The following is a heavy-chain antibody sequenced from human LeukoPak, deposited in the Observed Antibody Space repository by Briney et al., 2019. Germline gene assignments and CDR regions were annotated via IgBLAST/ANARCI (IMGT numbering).Heavy chain of an antibody. J-gene: IGHJ4*02. Sequence: PSETLSLTCAVYGGSFSGYYWSWIRQPPGKGLEWIGEINHSGSTNYNPSLKSRVAISVDTSKNQFSLKLSSVTAADTAVYYCARGMGRITMVRGVNRYFDYWGQGTLVTVSS. V-gene: IGHV4-34*01. CDR2: INHSGST. D-gene: IGHD3-10*01. CDR3: ARGMGRITMVRGVNRYFDY. CDR1: GGSFSGYY.